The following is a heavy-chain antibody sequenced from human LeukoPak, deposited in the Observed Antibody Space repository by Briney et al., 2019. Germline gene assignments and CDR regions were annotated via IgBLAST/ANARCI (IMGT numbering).Heavy chain of an antibody. D-gene: IGHD6-19*01. J-gene: IGHJ4*02. CDR1: GFTFSNYA. Sequence: GGSLRLSCAASGFTFSNYAMSWVRQAPGKGLEWVSSISGSGSSTYHADSVKGRSTISRDNSRNTLYLQMNSLRAEDTAVYYCAKEDIAVAGTLDYWGQGTLVTVSS. V-gene: IGHV3-23*01. CDR2: ISGSGSST. CDR3: AKEDIAVAGTLDY.